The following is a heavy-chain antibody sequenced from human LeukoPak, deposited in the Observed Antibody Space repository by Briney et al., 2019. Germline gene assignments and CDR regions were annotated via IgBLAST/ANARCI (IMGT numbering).Heavy chain of an antibody. CDR2: ISTSGGSS. CDR3: AIMHPYYDGSGYWVQ. D-gene: IGHD3-22*01. J-gene: IGHJ4*02. Sequence: GESLRLSCAASGFTFSSYAMSWVRQAPGKGLEWVSGISTSGGSSSYADSVKGRFTISRDNPRNTLYMQMNSLRAEDAALYYCAIMHPYYDGSGYWVQWGQGTLVTVSS. CDR1: GFTFSSYA. V-gene: IGHV3-23*01.